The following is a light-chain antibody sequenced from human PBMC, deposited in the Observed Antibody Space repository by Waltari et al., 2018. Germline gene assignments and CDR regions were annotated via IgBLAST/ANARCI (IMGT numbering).Light chain of an antibody. CDR3: QQYNSWPPYT. CDR1: QSVSSN. Sequence: EIVMTQSPATLSVSPGERATLSCRASQSVSSNLAWYQQKPGQAPRLLIYGASTRATGIPARFSGSGSGTEFTLTISSPQSEDFAVYYCQQYNSWPPYTFGQGTKLEIK. V-gene: IGKV3-15*01. J-gene: IGKJ2*01. CDR2: GAS.